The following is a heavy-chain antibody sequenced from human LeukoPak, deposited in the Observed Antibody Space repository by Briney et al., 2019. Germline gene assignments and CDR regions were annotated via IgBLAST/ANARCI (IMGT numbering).Heavy chain of an antibody. CDR1: GFTFSSYW. Sequence: GGSLRLSCAASGFTFSSYWMSWVRQAPGKGLEWVANIKQDGSEKYYVDSVKGRFTISRDNAKNSLYLQMNSLRAEDTAVYYCARDFKYYDSSGPLGYWGQGTLVTVSS. J-gene: IGHJ4*02. V-gene: IGHV3-7*01. D-gene: IGHD3-22*01. CDR2: IKQDGSEK. CDR3: ARDFKYYDSSGPLGY.